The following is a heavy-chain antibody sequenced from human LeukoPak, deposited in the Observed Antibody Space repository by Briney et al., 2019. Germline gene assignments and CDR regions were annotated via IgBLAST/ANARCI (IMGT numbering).Heavy chain of an antibody. CDR3: ARGNDSSGYYLRAFDI. J-gene: IGHJ3*02. CDR2: IYYSGST. V-gene: IGHV4-31*03. CDR1: GGSISSGGYY. D-gene: IGHD3-22*01. Sequence: SETLSLTCTVSGGSISSGGYYWSWIRQHPGKGLEWIGYIYYSGSTYYNPSLMSRVTISVDTSKNQFSLKLSSVTAADTAVYYCARGNDSSGYYLRAFDIWGQGTMVTVSS.